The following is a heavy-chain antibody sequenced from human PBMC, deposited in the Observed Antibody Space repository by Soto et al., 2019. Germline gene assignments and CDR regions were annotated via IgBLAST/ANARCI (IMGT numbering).Heavy chain of an antibody. CDR2: IYSGGST. CDR1: GFTVSSNY. Sequence: GGSLRLSCAASGFTVSSNYMSWVRQAPGKGLEWVSVIYSGGSTYYADSVKGRFTISRDNSKNTLYLQMNSLRAEDTAVYYCARSRVATAWYYYGMDVWGQGTTVTVSS. CDR3: ARSRVATAWYYYGMDV. V-gene: IGHV3-53*01. D-gene: IGHD5-12*01. J-gene: IGHJ6*02.